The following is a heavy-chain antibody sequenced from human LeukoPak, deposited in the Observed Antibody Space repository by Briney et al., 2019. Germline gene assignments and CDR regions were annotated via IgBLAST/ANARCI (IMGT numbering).Heavy chain of an antibody. CDR2: IYHSGST. D-gene: IGHD3-16*01. CDR1: GYSISSGYY. J-gene: IGHJ4*02. CDR3: ARFMTRGYYFDY. Sequence: SETLSLTCTVSGYSISSGYYWGWIRQPPGKGLEWIGSIYHSGSTYYNPSLKSRITIPVDTSKNQFSLKPSSVTAADTAVYYCARFMTRGYYFDYWGQGTLVTVSS. V-gene: IGHV4-38-2*02.